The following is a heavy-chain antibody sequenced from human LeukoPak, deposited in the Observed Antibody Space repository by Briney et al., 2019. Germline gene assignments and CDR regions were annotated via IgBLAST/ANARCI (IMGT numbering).Heavy chain of an antibody. J-gene: IGHJ4*02. CDR2: ISGGTSGT. Sequence: QPGGSLRLSCAASGFSFSIYVMSWVRQAPGKGLEWVSTISGGTSGTHYADSVRGRFTISRDNSKNTLYLQLSSLRADDTAVYYCVKDEWYGSSSYFDFWGQGTLVTVSS. CDR1: GFSFSIYV. CDR3: VKDEWYGSSSYFDF. V-gene: IGHV3-23*01. D-gene: IGHD6-6*01.